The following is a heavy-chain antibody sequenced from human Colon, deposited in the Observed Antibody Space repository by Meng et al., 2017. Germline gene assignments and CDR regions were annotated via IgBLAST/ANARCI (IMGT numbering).Heavy chain of an antibody. Sequence: QLQLQESGPGLVEPSGTLSLTCAVSGGSISSYNWWSWVRQPPGKGLEWIGQIDLGGTPYYNPSLESRVIMSLDKSKNQLSLRLTSVAAADTAVYYCARHGGWHFDYWGQGALVTVYS. CDR2: IDLGGTP. V-gene: IGHV4-4*02. CDR1: GGSISSYNW. CDR3: ARHGGWHFDY. D-gene: IGHD6-19*01. J-gene: IGHJ4*02.